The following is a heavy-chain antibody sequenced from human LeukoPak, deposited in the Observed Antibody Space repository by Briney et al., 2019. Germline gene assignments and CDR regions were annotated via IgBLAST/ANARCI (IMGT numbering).Heavy chain of an antibody. CDR3: AKDIGRFLEWLGFDP. V-gene: IGHV3-9*01. J-gene: IGHJ5*02. D-gene: IGHD3-3*01. CDR2: ISWNSGSI. Sequence: GGSLRLSCAASGFTFDDYAMHWVRQAPGKGLEWVSGISWNSGSIGYADSVKGRLTISRDNAKNSLYLQMNSLRAEDTALYYCAKDIGRFLEWLGFDPWGQGTLVTVSS. CDR1: GFTFDDYA.